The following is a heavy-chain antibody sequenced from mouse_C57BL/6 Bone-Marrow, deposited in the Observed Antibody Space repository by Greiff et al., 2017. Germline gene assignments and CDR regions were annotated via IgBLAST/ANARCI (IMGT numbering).Heavy chain of an antibody. CDR2: IDPPDSNT. CDR1: GYTFTSYW. D-gene: IGHD1-1*01. Sequence: QVQLQQPGAELVMPGASVKLSCKASGYTFTSYWMHWVKQRPGQGLEWIGEIDPPDSNTNYTQKFKGKSTLTVDNSSSTAYMQLSSLKSEDSAVYYWARNYYGIDAMDYWGQGTSVTVSS. V-gene: IGHV1-69*01. J-gene: IGHJ4*01. CDR3: ARNYYGIDAMDY.